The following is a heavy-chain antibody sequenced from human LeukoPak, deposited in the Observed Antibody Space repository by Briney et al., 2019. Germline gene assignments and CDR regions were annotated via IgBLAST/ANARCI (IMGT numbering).Heavy chain of an antibody. J-gene: IGHJ4*02. Sequence: PGGSLRLSCAASGFTFSDYYMSWIRQAPGKGLEWVSYISSSGSTIYYADSVKGRFTISRDNAKSSLYLQMNSLRAEDTAVYYCARVGRKGGYYYDSSGYYSEVDYWGQGTLVTVSS. CDR1: GFTFSDYY. D-gene: IGHD3-22*01. CDR2: ISSSGSTI. V-gene: IGHV3-11*01. CDR3: ARVGRKGGYYYDSSGYYSEVDY.